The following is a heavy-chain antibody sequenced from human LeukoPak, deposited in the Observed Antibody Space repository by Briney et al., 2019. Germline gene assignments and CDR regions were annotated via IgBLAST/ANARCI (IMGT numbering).Heavy chain of an antibody. CDR2: ITSGGDYI. CDR3: ARGHYDVLAASYKWTPDY. V-gene: IGHV3-21*01. D-gene: IGHD3-9*01. CDR1: GFTLNTFN. Sequence: GGSLRLSCAASGFTLNTFNMNWVRQAPGKGLEWVSSITSGGDYIYYADSVKGRFTTSRDNAKNSLSLQLNSLRVEDTAVYYCARGHYDVLAASYKWTPDYWGQGTLVAVSS. J-gene: IGHJ4*02.